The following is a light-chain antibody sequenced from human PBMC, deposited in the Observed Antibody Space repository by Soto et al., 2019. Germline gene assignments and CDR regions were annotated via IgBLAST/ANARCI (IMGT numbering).Light chain of an antibody. J-gene: IGKJ1*01. CDR1: ESISNW. V-gene: IGKV1-5*03. Sequence: DIQMTQSPSTLSASVGDRVIITCRASESISNWLAWYQQKPGKAPNLLIYKASSLKSGVPSRFSGSGSGTDFTLTISRLEPEDFAVYYCQQYGSWTFGQGTKVDIK. CDR3: QQYGSWT. CDR2: KAS.